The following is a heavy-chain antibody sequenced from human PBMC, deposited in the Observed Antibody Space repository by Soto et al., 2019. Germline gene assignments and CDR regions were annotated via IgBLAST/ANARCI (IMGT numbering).Heavy chain of an antibody. CDR3: ARGHYYDSSGYPSGGAFDI. CDR1: GYTFTGYY. J-gene: IGHJ3*02. V-gene: IGHV1-2*04. D-gene: IGHD3-22*01. CDR2: INPNSGGT. Sequence: QVQLVQSGAEVKKPGASVQVSCKASGYTFTGYYMHWVRQAPGQGLEWMGWINPNSGGTNYAQKFQGWVTMTRDTSISTAYMELIRLRFDDTAVYYCARGHYYDSSGYPSGGAFDIWGQGTMVTVSS.